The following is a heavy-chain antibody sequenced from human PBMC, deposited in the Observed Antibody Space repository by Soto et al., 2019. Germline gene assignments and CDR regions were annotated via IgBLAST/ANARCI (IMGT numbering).Heavy chain of an antibody. J-gene: IGHJ4*02. CDR3: ARDGSGWSRDY. V-gene: IGHV3-21*01. CDR1: GFTFSSCS. Sequence: EVQLVESGGGLVKPGGSLRLSCAASGFTFSSCSMNWVRQTPGKGLEWVSSISSTSTYIYYADSVKGRFTISRDNAKNSLYQQMNSWGVEDTAVYYCARDGSGWSRDYWGQGTLVTVSS. CDR2: ISSTSTYI. D-gene: IGHD6-19*01.